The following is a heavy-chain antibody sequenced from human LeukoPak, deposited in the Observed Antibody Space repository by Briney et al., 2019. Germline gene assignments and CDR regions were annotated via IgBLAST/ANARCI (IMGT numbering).Heavy chain of an antibody. D-gene: IGHD4-11*01. CDR3: ARPLNTVHDTFDV. J-gene: IGHJ3*01. V-gene: IGHV4-31*03. CDR1: GGSVSSGGYY. Sequence: SETLSLTCTVSGGSVSSGGYYWVWIRQRPGKGLEWIGYIYYTGSTSYNPSLKSRLTIAVDTSKNQFSLKLSSVTTADTAVYYCARPLNTVHDTFDVWGQGTMVTVSS. CDR2: IYYTGST.